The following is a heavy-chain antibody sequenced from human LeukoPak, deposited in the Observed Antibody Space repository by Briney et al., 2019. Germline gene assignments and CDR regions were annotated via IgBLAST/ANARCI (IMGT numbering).Heavy chain of an antibody. D-gene: IGHD6-13*01. CDR2: INRDGSAK. J-gene: IGHJ4*02. V-gene: IGHV3-7*01. Sequence: GGSLRLSCAASGFTFSSFWMNWVRQAPGKGLEWVANINRDGSAKTYVDSVKGRFTISRDNAKNSLYLQMSSLRAEDTAVYYCATAPAAADSCWGQGTLVAVSS. CDR3: ATAPAAADSC. CDR1: GFTFSSFW.